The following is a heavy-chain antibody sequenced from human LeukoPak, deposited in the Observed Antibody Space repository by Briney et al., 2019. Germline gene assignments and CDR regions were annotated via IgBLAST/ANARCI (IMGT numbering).Heavy chain of an antibody. CDR1: GLASSAYK. CDR3: VVGGSPGY. J-gene: IGHJ4*02. V-gene: IGHV3-74*01. CDR2: ISTDGYTT. Sequence: GGSMRLSCAASGLASSAYKMHWVRQAPRKGLVWVSRISTDGYTTDYADFVQGRFTASRDNTKNTWSLEMNSLRAEDTAVYYCVVGGSPGYWGQGTLVTVSS. D-gene: IGHD2-15*01.